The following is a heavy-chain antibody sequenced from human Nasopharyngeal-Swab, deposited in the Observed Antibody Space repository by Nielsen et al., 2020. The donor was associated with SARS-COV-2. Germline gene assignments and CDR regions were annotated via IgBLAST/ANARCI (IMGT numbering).Heavy chain of an antibody. J-gene: IGHJ6*03. CDR2: IKQDGSEK. Sequence: WIRQPPGKGQEWVANIKQDGSEKYYVGSVKGRFTISRDNAKNSLYLQMNSLRAEDTAVYYCARNDFWSGYYKVPMDVWGKGTTVTVSS. D-gene: IGHD3-3*01. V-gene: IGHV3-7*03. CDR3: ARNDFWSGYYKVPMDV.